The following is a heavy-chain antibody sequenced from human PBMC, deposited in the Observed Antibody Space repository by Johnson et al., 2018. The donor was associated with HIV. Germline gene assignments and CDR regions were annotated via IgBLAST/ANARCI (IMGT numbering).Heavy chain of an antibody. CDR2: IGSAGDT. Sequence: VQLVESGGGLAKPAWSPRLSCAASQFTFSSYYMNWVRQAPGKGLEWVSAIGSAGDTYYPGSVKGRFTISRDNSKNTLYLQMNSLRAEDTAVYYCAAGLVGAFDIWGQGTMVTVSS. CDR1: QFTFSSYY. J-gene: IGHJ3*02. CDR3: AAGLVGAFDI. D-gene: IGHD6-6*01. V-gene: IGHV3-13*01.